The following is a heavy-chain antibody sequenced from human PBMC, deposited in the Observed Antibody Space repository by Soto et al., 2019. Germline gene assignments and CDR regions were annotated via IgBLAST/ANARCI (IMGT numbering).Heavy chain of an antibody. Sequence: QVQLVQSGAEVKKPGASVKVSCKASGYTFTTYAISWVRQAPGQGLEWMGRISTYNGNTQYAQKLQWRVTMTTYTSASTAYRELRSLRSDDTAVYYCARDPQYSTSSQVFDSWGQGTLVTVSS. CDR1: GYTFTTYA. J-gene: IGHJ4*02. CDR2: ISTYNGNT. D-gene: IGHD6-6*01. V-gene: IGHV1-18*01. CDR3: ARDPQYSTSSQVFDS.